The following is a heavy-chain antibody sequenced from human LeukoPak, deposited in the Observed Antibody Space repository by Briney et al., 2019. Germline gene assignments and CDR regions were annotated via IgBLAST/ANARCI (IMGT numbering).Heavy chain of an antibody. Sequence: SETLSLTCAVYGGSFSGYYWSWIRQPPGKGLEWIGEINHSGSTNYNPSLKSRVTISVDTPKNQFSLKLSSVTAADTAVYYCARQVISSGWYKGPHYYYYMDVWGKGTTVTISS. J-gene: IGHJ6*03. D-gene: IGHD6-19*01. CDR2: INHSGST. V-gene: IGHV4-34*01. CDR3: ARQVISSGWYKGPHYYYYMDV. CDR1: GGSFSGYY.